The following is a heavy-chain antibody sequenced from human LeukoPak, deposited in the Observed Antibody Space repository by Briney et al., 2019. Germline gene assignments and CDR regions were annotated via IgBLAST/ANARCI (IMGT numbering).Heavy chain of an antibody. J-gene: IGHJ4*02. Sequence: SQTLSLTCAVSGDSVSRNSAAWNWIRQSPSRGLEWLGRTYHRSRWYNDYAVSVRGRITINPDTSKNQFSLQLKSVTPEDTAVYYCARIVGGSQDFWGQGTLVTVSS. V-gene: IGHV6-1*01. CDR2: TYHRSRWYN. CDR1: GDSVSRNSAA. D-gene: IGHD2-15*01. CDR3: ARIVGGSQDF.